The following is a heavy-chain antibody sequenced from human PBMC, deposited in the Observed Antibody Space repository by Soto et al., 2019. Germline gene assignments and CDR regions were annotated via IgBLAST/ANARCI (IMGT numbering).Heavy chain of an antibody. CDR3: ARLYGDYTHYFDY. CDR2: IYYSGST. V-gene: IGHV4-39*01. J-gene: IGHJ4*02. CDR1: GGSISSSSYY. Sequence: SETLSLTCTVSGGSISSSSYYWGWIRQPPGKGLEWIGSIYYSGSTYYNPSLKSRVTISVDTSKNQFSLKLSSVTAADTAVYYCARLYGDYTHYFDYWGQGTLVTVSS. D-gene: IGHD4-17*01.